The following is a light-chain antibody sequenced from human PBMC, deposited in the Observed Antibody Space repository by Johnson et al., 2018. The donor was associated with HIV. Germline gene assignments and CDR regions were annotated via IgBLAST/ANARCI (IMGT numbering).Light chain of an antibody. V-gene: IGLV1-51*01. CDR3: GTWDSSLSASYV. CDR1: SSNIWNNY. J-gene: IGLJ1*01. Sequence: QPVLTQPPSMSAAPGQKVTISCSGSSSNIWNNYVSWYQQLPGTAPKLLIYDNDKRPSGIPDRFSGSKSGTSATLGITGLPTGDEADYYCGTWDSSLSASYVFGTGTKVTVL. CDR2: DND.